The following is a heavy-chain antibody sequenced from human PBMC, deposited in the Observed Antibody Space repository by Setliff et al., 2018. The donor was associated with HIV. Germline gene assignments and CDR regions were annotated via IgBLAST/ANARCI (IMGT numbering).Heavy chain of an antibody. CDR3: ARRVVEQRVISEDNWFDP. J-gene: IGHJ5*02. Sequence: SETLSLTCAVSGGSIRSHSWNWIRQPPGKGLEWIGRIYYSGYTEYNPSLKSRVTLSVDASMNQFSLKMTSVTAADTAVYYCARRVVEQRVISEDNWFDPWGQGIPVTVSS. V-gene: IGHV4-59*11. CDR2: IYYSGYT. CDR1: GGSIRSHS. D-gene: IGHD3-22*01.